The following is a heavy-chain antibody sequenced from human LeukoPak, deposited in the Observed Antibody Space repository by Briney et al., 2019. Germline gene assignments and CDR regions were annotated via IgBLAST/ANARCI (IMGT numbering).Heavy chain of an antibody. CDR2: IYPGDSDT. J-gene: IGHJ5*02. CDR3: ARHGPVYGSVSRWFDP. D-gene: IGHD3-10*01. CDR1: GYSFTRCW. Sequence: GESLKLSFKGSGYSFTRCWIGWVRQTPGKGLEWMGIIYPGDSDTRYSPSFQGQVTISADKSISTAYLQWSSLKASDTAIYYCARHGPVYGSVSRWFDPWGQGTLVTVSS. V-gene: IGHV5-51*01.